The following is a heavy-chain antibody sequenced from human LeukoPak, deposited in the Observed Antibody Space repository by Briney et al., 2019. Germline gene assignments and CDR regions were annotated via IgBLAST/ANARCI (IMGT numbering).Heavy chain of an antibody. V-gene: IGHV3-23*01. Sequence: GGSLRLSCAASGFTFSSKAMSWVRQAPGKGLEWVSAISGSGGSTYYADSVKGRFTISRDNSKNTLYLQMNSLRAEDTAVYYCAAVTTFYNWFDPWGQGTLVTVSS. CDR1: GFTFSSKA. J-gene: IGHJ5*02. D-gene: IGHD4-17*01. CDR2: ISGSGGST. CDR3: AAVTTFYNWFDP.